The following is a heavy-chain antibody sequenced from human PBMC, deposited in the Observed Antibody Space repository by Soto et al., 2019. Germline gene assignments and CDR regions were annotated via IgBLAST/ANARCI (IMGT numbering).Heavy chain of an antibody. Sequence: SETLSLTCTVSGGSISSYYWSWIRQPPGKGLEWIGYIYYSGSTNYNPSLKSRVTISVDTSKNQFSLKLSSVTAADTAVYYCARVREGGSYSYAFDIWGQGTMVTVSS. J-gene: IGHJ3*02. CDR2: IYYSGST. CDR1: GGSISSYY. D-gene: IGHD1-26*01. CDR3: ARVREGGSYSYAFDI. V-gene: IGHV4-59*01.